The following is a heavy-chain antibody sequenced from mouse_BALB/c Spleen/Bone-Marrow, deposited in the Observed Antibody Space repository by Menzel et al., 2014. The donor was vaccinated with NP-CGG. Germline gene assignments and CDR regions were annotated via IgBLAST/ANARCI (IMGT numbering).Heavy chain of an antibody. D-gene: IGHD2-4*01. V-gene: IGHV2-6-7*01. CDR2: IWGDGST. Sequence: VQRVESGPGLVAPSQSLSITCTVSGFSLTGYGVSWVRQSPGEGLEWLGMIWGDGSTDYNLALKSRLSISKDNSKSQVFLKMNNLQTDDTARYYCARDSFLITRALDYWGQGTSVTVSS. J-gene: IGHJ4*01. CDR1: GFSLTGYG. CDR3: ARDSFLITRALDY.